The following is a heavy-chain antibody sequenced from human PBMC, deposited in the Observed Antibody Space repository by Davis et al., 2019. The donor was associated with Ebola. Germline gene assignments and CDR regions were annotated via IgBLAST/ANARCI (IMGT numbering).Heavy chain of an antibody. CDR3: ARDDGRTWNLDS. D-gene: IGHD1-1*01. J-gene: IGHJ4*02. CDR1: GYTFISYA. CDR2: INPTSGNT. Sequence: ASVKVSCKASGYTFISYAMHWVRQAPGERLEWMGSINPTSGNTEFSEKFQDRVTISRDTPATTVYMELSSLTSEDTAVYFCARDDGRTWNLDSWGQGSLVTVSS. V-gene: IGHV1-3*01.